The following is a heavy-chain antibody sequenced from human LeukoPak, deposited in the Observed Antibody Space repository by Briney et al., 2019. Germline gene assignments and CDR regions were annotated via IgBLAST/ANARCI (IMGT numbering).Heavy chain of an antibody. V-gene: IGHV1-8*01. CDR2: MNPNNGTT. Sequence: GASVKVSCKVSGYTFTSYDINWVRPATGRGIEWMGWMNPNNGTTGYAMKFHVSVNMTRNTSISTAYMELSSLRSEETAVYYCARALPSTSVRFFEWLKDWGQGTLVTVSS. CDR3: ARALPSTSVRFFEWLKD. D-gene: IGHD3-3*01. CDR1: GYTFTSYD. J-gene: IGHJ4*02.